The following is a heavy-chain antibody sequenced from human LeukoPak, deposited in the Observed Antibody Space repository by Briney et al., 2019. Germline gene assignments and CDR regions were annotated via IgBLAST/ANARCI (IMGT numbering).Heavy chain of an antibody. Sequence: GGSLRLSCAASGFTFSSYAMSWVRQAPGKGLEWVSAISGSGGSTYYADSVKGRFTISRDNSKDTLYLRMNSLRAEDTAVYYCANVAAAGYYFDYWGQGTLVTVSS. J-gene: IGHJ4*02. D-gene: IGHD6-13*01. V-gene: IGHV3-23*01. CDR1: GFTFSSYA. CDR3: ANVAAAGYYFDY. CDR2: ISGSGGST.